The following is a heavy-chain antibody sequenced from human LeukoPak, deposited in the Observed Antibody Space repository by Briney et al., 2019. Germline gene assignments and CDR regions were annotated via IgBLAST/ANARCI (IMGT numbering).Heavy chain of an antibody. Sequence: GESLKISCKGSGYSFTSYWIGWVRQLPGKGLEWMGISYPGDSDTRYSPSFQGQVTISADKSISTAYLQWSSLKASDTAMYYCARSYYDILTGYDYYMDVWGKGTTVTISS. CDR1: GYSFTSYW. J-gene: IGHJ6*03. D-gene: IGHD3-9*01. V-gene: IGHV5-51*01. CDR2: SYPGDSDT. CDR3: ARSYYDILTGYDYYMDV.